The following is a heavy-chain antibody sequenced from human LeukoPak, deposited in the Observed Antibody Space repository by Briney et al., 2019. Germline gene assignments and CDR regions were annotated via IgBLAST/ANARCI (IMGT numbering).Heavy chain of an antibody. J-gene: IGHJ5*02. CDR3: AKETVVVPADDWFGP. Sequence: KPSETLSLTCSVSGGSINGDYWSWIRQTPGKGLEWIGYIHYSGRTSYNPSLKSRVIISVDTSKNQFSLRLASVTAADTAVYYCAKETVVVPADDWFGPWGQGTLVTVS. CDR2: IHYSGRT. V-gene: IGHV4-59*01. CDR1: GGSINGDY. D-gene: IGHD2-21*01.